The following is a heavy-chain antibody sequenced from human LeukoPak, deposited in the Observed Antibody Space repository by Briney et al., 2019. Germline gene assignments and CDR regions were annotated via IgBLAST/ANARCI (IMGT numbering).Heavy chain of an antibody. D-gene: IGHD3-3*01. Sequence: GGSLRLSCAASGFTFSSYSMNWVRQAPGKGLEWVSSISSSSSYIYYADSVKGRFTISRDNAKNSLYLQMNSLRAEDTALYYCARAVPRSYDFWSGYDHWGQGTLVTVSS. CDR3: ARAVPRSYDFWSGYDH. CDR1: GFTFSSYS. J-gene: IGHJ4*02. CDR2: ISSSSSYI. V-gene: IGHV3-21*04.